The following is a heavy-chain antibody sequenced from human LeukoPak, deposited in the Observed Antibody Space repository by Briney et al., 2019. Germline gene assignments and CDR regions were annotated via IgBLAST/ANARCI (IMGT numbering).Heavy chain of an antibody. CDR1: GYTFPRYG. D-gene: IGHD5-12*01. CDR3: ARVLGSGYDRDDY. CDR2: ISAYNGNT. J-gene: IGHJ4*02. V-gene: IGHV1-18*01. Sequence: ASVTVSCKASGYTFPRYGLRWVRPAPGQGLEWVGWISAYNGNTNYAQKLQGRVTMTTDTSTSTAYMELRSLRSDDTAVYYCARVLGSGYDRDDYWGQGTLVTVSS.